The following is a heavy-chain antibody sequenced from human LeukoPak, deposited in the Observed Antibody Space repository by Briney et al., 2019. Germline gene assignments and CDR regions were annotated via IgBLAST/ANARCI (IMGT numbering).Heavy chain of an antibody. CDR2: ISDTGDST. Sequence: GGSLRLSCAASGFTFSSYALSWVRQAPGKGLEWVSGISDTGDSTYYADSVKGRFTISRDNSKNTLYLQMNSLRADDTAVYYCAKDRLGAAAGFFDYWGQGTLVTVSS. V-gene: IGHV3-23*01. CDR3: AKDRLGAAAGFFDY. CDR1: GFTFSSYA. D-gene: IGHD6-13*01. J-gene: IGHJ4*02.